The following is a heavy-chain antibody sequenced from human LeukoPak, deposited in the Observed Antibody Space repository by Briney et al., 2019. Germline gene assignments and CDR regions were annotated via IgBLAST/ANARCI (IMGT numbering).Heavy chain of an antibody. CDR1: GFTFSTYA. CDR2: IWYDGSNK. D-gene: IGHD7-27*01. V-gene: IGHV3-33*08. CDR3: ARDILGDNWFDP. J-gene: IGHJ5*02. Sequence: GGSLRLSCAASGFTFSTYAMNWVRQAPGKGLEWVAVIWYDGSNKYYADSVKGRFTISRDNSENTLYLQMNSLRAEDTAVYYCARDILGDNWFDPWGQGTLVTVSS.